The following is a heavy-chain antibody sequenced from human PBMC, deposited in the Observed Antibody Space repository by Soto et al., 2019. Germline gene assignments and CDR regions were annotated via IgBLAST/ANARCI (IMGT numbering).Heavy chain of an antibody. CDR1: GGSISSGGYY. D-gene: IGHD3-9*01. J-gene: IGHJ5*02. Sequence: AVSGNCIVPGGSISSGGYYWSWIRQHPGKGLEWIGYIYYSGSTYYNPSLKSRVTISVDTSKNQFSLKLSSVTAADTAVYYCARRRTYDILTGPQNWFDPWGQGTLVTVSS. CDR2: IYYSGST. V-gene: IGHV4-31*03. CDR3: ARRRTYDILTGPQNWFDP.